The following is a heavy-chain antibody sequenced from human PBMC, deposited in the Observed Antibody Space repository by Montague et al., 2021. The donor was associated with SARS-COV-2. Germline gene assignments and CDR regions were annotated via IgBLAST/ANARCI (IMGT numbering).Heavy chain of an antibody. CDR1: GGSINSYY. CDR3: AREDYSNAWFDP. J-gene: IGHJ5*02. D-gene: IGHD4-11*01. V-gene: IGHV4-59*01. Sequence: SETLSLTCTVSGGSINSYYWSWIRQPPGKGLEWIGYIYYSGSTNYNPSLKSRVTISVDTSKNQFSLKLSSVTAADTAVYYCAREDYSNAWFDPWGQGTLVTVSS. CDR2: IYYSGST.